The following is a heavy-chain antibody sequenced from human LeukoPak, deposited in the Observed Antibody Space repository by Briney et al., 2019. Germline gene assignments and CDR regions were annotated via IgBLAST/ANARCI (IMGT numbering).Heavy chain of an antibody. CDR2: ISSSSSYI. CDR3: ARDYSGTYYYDSSGYYRGAFDI. J-gene: IGHJ3*02. CDR1: GFTFSHYY. Sequence: GGSLRLSCAASGFTFSHYYMTWVRQAPGKGLEWVSSISSSSSYIYYADSVKGRFTISRDNAKNSLYLQMNSLRAEGTAVYYCARDYSGTYYYDSSGYYRGAFDIWGQGTMVTVSS. D-gene: IGHD3-22*01. V-gene: IGHV3-21*01.